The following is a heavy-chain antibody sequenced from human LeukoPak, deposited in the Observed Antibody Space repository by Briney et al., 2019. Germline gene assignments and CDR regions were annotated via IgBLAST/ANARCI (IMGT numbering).Heavy chain of an antibody. CDR3: AKDGSGSYFNWFDP. CDR2: IYNSGST. D-gene: IGHD1-26*01. J-gene: IGHJ5*02. V-gene: IGHV4-59*01. CDR1: GGSISSYY. Sequence: SETLSLTCTVSGGSISSYYWSWIRQPPGKGLEWIGYIYNSGSTNYNPPLKGRVTISVDTSKNQFSLKLSSVTAADTAVYYCAKDGSGSYFNWFDPWGQGTLVTVSS.